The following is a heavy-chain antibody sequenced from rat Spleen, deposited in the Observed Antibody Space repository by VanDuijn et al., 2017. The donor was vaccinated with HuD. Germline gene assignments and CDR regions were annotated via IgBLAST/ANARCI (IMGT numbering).Heavy chain of an antibody. CDR1: GFTFSDYF. CDR2: ISYDGSLT. Sequence: EVQLVESDGGLVQPGRSLKLSCAASGFTFSDYFMAWVRQAPAKGLEWVATISYDGSLTYYRDSVKGRFTISRDNAKTTLSLQMDSLRSEDTATYYCARRHYGYTDYFDYWGQGVMVTVSS. V-gene: IGHV5-29*01. J-gene: IGHJ2*01. CDR3: ARRHYGYTDYFDY. D-gene: IGHD1-9*01.